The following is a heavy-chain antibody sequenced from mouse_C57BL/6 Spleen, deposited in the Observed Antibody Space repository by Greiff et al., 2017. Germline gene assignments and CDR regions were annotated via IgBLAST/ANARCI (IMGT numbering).Heavy chain of an antibody. CDR1: GYTFTSYW. Sequence: QVQLQQPGAELVKPGASVKMSCKASGYTFTSYWLTWVKQRPGQGLEWFGDFYPGSGSSNYNEKFKSKATLNVDTSSSTAYMQLSSLTSEDSAVYDCARRGGPGAMDYWGQGTSGTVSS. V-gene: IGHV1-55*01. CDR2: FYPGSGSS. CDR3: ARRGGPGAMDY. J-gene: IGHJ4*01.